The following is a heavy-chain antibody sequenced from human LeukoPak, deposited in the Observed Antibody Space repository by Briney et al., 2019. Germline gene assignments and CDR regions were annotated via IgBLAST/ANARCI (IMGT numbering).Heavy chain of an antibody. CDR2: MNPNSGDT. D-gene: IGHD3-9*01. CDR1: GYTFTSYD. CDR3: ARVLPTRLRYFDWLSRRLFDY. V-gene: IGHV1-8*01. J-gene: IGHJ4*02. Sequence: GASVKVSCKASGYTFTSYDINWVRQATGQGLEWMGWMNPNSGDTGYAQKFQGRVTMTRNTSISTAYMELSSLRSEDTAVYYCARVLPTRLRYFDWLSRRLFDYWGQGTLVTVSS.